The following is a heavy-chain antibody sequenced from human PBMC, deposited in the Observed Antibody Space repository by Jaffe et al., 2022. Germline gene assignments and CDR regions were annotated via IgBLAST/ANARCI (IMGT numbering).Heavy chain of an antibody. J-gene: IGHJ4*02. D-gene: IGHD4-17*01. V-gene: IGHV1-46*01. CDR2: INPSGGST. CDR3: ARDGDYGDYDVPPYFDY. Sequence: QVQLVQSGAEVKKPGASVKVSCKASGYTFTSYYMHWVRQAPGQGLEWMGIINPSGGSTSYAQKFQGRVTMTRDTSTSTVYMELSSLRSEDTAVYYCARDGDYGDYDVPPYFDYWGQGTLVTVSS. CDR1: GYTFTSYY.